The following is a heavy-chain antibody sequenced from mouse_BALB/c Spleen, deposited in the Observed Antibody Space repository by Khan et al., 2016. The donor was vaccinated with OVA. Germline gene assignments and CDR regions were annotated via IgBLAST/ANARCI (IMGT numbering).Heavy chain of an antibody. V-gene: IGHV9-3-1*01. D-gene: IGHD2-10*01. CDR1: GYTSTNYG. Sequence: QIQLVQSGPELKKPGETVKISCKASGYTSTNYGMNWVKQAPGKSLKWMGLINTYTGEPTYADDFKGRFAFSLETSASTAYLQINNLKTEDTATYFCARPPYFSYVMVYWGQGTSLTVSS. J-gene: IGHJ4*01. CDR3: ARPPYFSYVMVY. CDR2: INTYTGEP.